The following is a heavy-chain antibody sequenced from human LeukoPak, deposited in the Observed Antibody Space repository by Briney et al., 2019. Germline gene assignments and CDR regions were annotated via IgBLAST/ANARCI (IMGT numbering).Heavy chain of an antibody. CDR2: ISPSGTTI. D-gene: IGHD1-1*01. J-gene: IGHJ4*02. CDR3: ARKTFGTVYFDY. Sequence: GGSLRLSCATSGFTFSTYEMTWVRQAPGKGLEWVSYISPSGTTIYYVESVKGRFTISRDNAKNSVYLQMNTLRVEDTAVYYCARKTFGTVYFDYWGQGILVTVSS. CDR1: GFTFSTYE. V-gene: IGHV3-48*03.